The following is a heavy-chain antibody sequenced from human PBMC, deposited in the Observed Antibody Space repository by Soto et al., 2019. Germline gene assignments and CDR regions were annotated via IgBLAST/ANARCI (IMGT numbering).Heavy chain of an antibody. D-gene: IGHD2-8*01. CDR2: IYSGGST. CDR3: SRDAGVSDEMFDY. Sequence: GGSLRLSCAASGFTVSSNYMSWVRQAPGKGLEWVSVIYSGGSTYYADSVKGRFTISRDNSTNTMYLHMNSLRGDDSAVYFCSRDAGVSDEMFDYWGRGTQVTVSS. CDR1: GFTVSSNY. V-gene: IGHV3-53*01. J-gene: IGHJ4*01.